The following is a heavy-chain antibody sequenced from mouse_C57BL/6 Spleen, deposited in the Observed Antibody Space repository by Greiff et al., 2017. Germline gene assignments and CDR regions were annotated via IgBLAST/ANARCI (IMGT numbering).Heavy chain of an antibody. CDR2: IHPNSGSP. V-gene: IGHV1-64*01. CDR1: GYTFTSYW. Sequence: QVQLKQPGAELVKPGASVKLSCKASGYTFTSYWMHWVKQRPGHGLEWIGMIHPNSGSPTYNEQFKSKATLTVDKSSSTAYMQISRLTAEESAVYYCARKMIYYGNYEGWDDWGQGTTLTGSA. D-gene: IGHD2-1*01. J-gene: IGHJ2*01. CDR3: ARKMIYYGNYEGWDD.